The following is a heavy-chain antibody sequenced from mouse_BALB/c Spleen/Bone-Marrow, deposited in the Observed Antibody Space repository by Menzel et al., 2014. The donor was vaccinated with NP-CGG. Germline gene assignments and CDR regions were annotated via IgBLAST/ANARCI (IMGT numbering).Heavy chain of an antibody. CDR3: ARWGNYGDYAMDY. V-gene: IGHV1S56*01. CDR1: GYTFTSYY. CDR2: IYPGNVNT. J-gene: IGHJ4*01. Sequence: VHLVESGPELVKPGASVMISCKASGYTFTSYYIHWVKQRPGQGLERIGWIYPGNVNTKYNEKFKGKATLTADKSSSTAYMQLSSLTSEDSAVYFCARWGNYGDYAMDYWGQGTSVTVSS. D-gene: IGHD2-1*01.